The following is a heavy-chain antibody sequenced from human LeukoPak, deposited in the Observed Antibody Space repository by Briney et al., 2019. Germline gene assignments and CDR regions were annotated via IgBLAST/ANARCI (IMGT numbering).Heavy chain of an antibody. CDR2: ISYDGSNK. CDR3: ARGNYYDRSGPDYYYYGMDV. D-gene: IGHD3-22*01. CDR1: GFTFSSYG. Sequence: GGSLRLSCAASGFTFSSYGMHWVRQAPGKGLEWVAVISYDGSNKYYADSVKGRFTISRDNSKNTLYLQMNSLRSDDTAVYYCARGNYYDRSGPDYYYYGMDVWGQGTTVTVS. V-gene: IGHV3-30*03. J-gene: IGHJ6*02.